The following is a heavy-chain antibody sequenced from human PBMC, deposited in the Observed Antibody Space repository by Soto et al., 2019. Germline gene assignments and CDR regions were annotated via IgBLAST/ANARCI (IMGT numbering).Heavy chain of an antibody. Sequence: GGSLRLSCAASGFTFSSYGMHWVRQAPGKGLEWVAVISYDGSNKYYADSVKGRFTISRDNSKNTLYLQINSLRAEDTAVYYCAKDPYSGSYSDGMDVWGQGTTVTVSS. CDR3: AKDPYSGSYSDGMDV. CDR1: GFTFSSYG. J-gene: IGHJ6*02. D-gene: IGHD1-26*01. V-gene: IGHV3-30*18. CDR2: ISYDGSNK.